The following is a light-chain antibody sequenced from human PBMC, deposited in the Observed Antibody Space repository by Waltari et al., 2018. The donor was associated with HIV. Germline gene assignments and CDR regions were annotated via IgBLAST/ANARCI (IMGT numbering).Light chain of an antibody. V-gene: IGLV1-47*01. CDR1: SSNIGTNH. J-gene: IGLJ2*01. CDR3: AGWDESLSGVI. CDR2: KND. Sequence: QSVLTQPPSTSGTPGQKVTISCSGSSSNIGTNHVSWYQKLPGTAPKLLIYKNDQRPSGVPDRFSGSKSGASASLAIIGLRSGDEGDYYCAGWDESLSGVIFGGGTKLSVL.